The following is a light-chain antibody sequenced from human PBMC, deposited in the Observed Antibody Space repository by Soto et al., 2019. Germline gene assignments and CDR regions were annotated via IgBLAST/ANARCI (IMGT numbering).Light chain of an antibody. V-gene: IGKV1-5*03. CDR1: QRISSW. CDR2: KAS. J-gene: IGKJ5*01. CDR3: QQYNSYPIT. Sequence: DIPMTQSPSTLSASVGDRVTITCRASQRISSWLAWYQQKPGKAPNLLIYKASTLESGVPSRFSGSGSGTEFTLTISSLHPDDFSIYYCQQYNSYPITFGQGTRLEIK.